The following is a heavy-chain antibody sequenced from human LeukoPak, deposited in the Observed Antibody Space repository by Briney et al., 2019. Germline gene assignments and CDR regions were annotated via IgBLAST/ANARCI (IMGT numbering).Heavy chain of an antibody. CDR3: ARSSGGQLLWGTRDWFDP. J-gene: IGHJ5*02. Sequence: PGGSLRLSCAASGFTLSDYYMSWIRQAPGKELEWVSYISSSGSTIYYADSVKGRFTISRDNAKNSLYPQMNSLRAEDTAVYYCARSSGGQLLWGTRDWFDPWGQGTLVTVSS. V-gene: IGHV3-11*04. CDR2: ISSSGSTI. D-gene: IGHD2-2*01. CDR1: GFTLSDYY.